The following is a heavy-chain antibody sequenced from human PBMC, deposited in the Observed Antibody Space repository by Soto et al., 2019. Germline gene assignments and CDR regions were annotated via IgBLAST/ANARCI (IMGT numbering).Heavy chain of an antibody. Sequence: EVQLVESGGGLVKPGGSLRLSCAASGFTFSSYSMNWVRQAPGKGLEWVSSISSSSSYIYYADSVKGRFTISRDNAKNSLYLQMNSQRAEDTAVYYCASFRDYGDYGDAFDIWGQGTMVTVSS. CDR1: GFTFSSYS. J-gene: IGHJ3*02. CDR2: ISSSSSYI. CDR3: ASFRDYGDYGDAFDI. V-gene: IGHV3-21*01. D-gene: IGHD4-17*01.